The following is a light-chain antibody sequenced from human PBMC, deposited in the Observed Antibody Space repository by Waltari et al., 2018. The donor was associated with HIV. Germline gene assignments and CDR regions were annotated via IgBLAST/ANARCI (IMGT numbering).Light chain of an antibody. Sequence: QSALTQPRSLSGSPGQSVTISCTGSRSDVGVYYFVSWYQQYPGKAPKLIIFNVSKRPSGVPDRFSGSKSGNTASLTISGLQAEDEADYHCCSYAGSYSYVFGTGTQVTVL. V-gene: IGLV2-11*01. CDR2: NVS. J-gene: IGLJ1*01. CDR3: CSYAGSYSYV. CDR1: RSDVGVYYF.